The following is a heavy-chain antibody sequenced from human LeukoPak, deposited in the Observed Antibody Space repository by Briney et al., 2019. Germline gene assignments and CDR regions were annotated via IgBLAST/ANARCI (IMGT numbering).Heavy chain of an antibody. Sequence: KSSENLSLTCTVSGVSIGSDYWSWIRQPPGKGLEWIGYIYYSGSTNYNPYPMSRVTISVDTSKNQFSLRLSSVTAADTAVYYCARRRIVDHAFDFWGHGTINTVSS. CDR2: IYYSGST. D-gene: IGHD3-22*01. J-gene: IGHJ3*01. V-gene: IGHV4-59*08. CDR1: GVSIGSDY. CDR3: ARRRIVDHAFDF.